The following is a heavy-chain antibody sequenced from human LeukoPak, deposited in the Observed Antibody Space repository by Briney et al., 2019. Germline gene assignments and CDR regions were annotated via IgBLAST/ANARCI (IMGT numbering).Heavy chain of an antibody. J-gene: IGHJ5*02. D-gene: IGHD6-13*01. Sequence: ASVKVSCKASGYTFTGYYMHWVRQAPGQGLEWMGWINPNTGGTNYAQKFQGRVTMTRDTTISTAYMELSRLTSDDTAVYYCARVAAARAGVWFDPWGQGTLVTVSS. CDR3: ARVAAARAGVWFDP. V-gene: IGHV1-2*02. CDR1: GYTFTGYY. CDR2: INPNTGGT.